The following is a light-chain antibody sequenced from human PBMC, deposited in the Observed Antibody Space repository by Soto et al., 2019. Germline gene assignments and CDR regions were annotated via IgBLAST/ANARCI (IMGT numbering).Light chain of an antibody. CDR2: GAS. J-gene: IGKJ5*01. CDR1: QSVSSNN. CDR3: QQYDNSIT. V-gene: IGKV3-20*01. Sequence: EIVLTQSPGTLSLSPGDTATLSCRASQSVSSNNLAWYHQKPGQTPRLLIYGASSRATGIPDRFSGSGSGTDFTLTISRLEPEDFAGYYCQQYDNSITFGQGTRLEIE.